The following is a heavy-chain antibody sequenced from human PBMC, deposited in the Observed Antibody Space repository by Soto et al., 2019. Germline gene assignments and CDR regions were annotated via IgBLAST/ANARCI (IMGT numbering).Heavy chain of an antibody. CDR3: AKNIGGFSGYANFDY. Sequence: EVQPLESGGDLVQPGGSLRLSCVASGFTFSNDDLSWVRQASGKGLEWVSAITAGGFNTYYADSVKGRFTISRDNSKNTLYLQMNSLRAEDTAVYYCAKNIGGFSGYANFDYWGQGTLVTVSS. CDR2: ITAGGFNT. CDR1: GFTFSNDD. J-gene: IGHJ4*02. D-gene: IGHD5-12*01. V-gene: IGHV3-23*01.